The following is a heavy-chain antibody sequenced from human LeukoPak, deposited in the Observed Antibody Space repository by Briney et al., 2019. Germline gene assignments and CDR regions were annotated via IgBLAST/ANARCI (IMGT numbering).Heavy chain of an antibody. CDR2: INPSGGGT. CDR3: ARGGVVVTASFDY. CDR1: GYTFTTYY. Sequence: ASVKVSCKASGYTFTTYYMHWVRQAPGQGLVWMGLINPSGGGTRYAQKFQGRVTMTRDTSTSTVYMELSSLRSEDTAVYYCARGGVVVTASFDYWGQGTLVTVSS. D-gene: IGHD2-21*02. J-gene: IGHJ4*02. V-gene: IGHV1-46*01.